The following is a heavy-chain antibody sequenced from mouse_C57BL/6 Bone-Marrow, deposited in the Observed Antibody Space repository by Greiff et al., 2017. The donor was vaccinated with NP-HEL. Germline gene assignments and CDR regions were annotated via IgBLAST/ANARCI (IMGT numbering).Heavy chain of an antibody. V-gene: IGHV1-82*01. Sequence: QVQLQQSGPELVKPGASVKISCKASGYAFSSSWMNWVKQRPGKGLEWIGRIYPGDGDTNYNGKFKGKATLTADKSSSTAYMQLSSLTSEDSAVYFCARRLYYYGRRDLYYYAMDYWGQGTSVTVSS. D-gene: IGHD1-1*01. J-gene: IGHJ4*01. CDR2: IYPGDGDT. CDR1: GYAFSSSW. CDR3: ARRLYYYGRRDLYYYAMDY.